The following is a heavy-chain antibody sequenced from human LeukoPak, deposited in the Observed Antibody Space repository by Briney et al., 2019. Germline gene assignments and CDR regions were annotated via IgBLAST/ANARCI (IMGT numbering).Heavy chain of an antibody. D-gene: IGHD3-10*01. CDR3: ARDSYQDYYGRFDP. V-gene: IGHV3-7*01. J-gene: IGHJ5*02. Sequence: PGGSLRLSCAASGFTFSNYWIHWVRQAPGKGLEWVAGIKDDGSEKYYVDSVKGRFTISRDNSENTLYLQMNGLTAEDTAMYYCARDSYQDYYGRFDPWGQGTLVIVSS. CDR2: IKDDGSEK. CDR1: GFTFSNYW.